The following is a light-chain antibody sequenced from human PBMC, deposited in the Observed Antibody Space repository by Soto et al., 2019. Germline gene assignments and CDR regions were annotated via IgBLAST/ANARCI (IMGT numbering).Light chain of an antibody. J-gene: IGKJ2*01. V-gene: IGKV1-39*01. Sequence: IQLTQSPSVLSASVGDRVTFICRASQNIANYLSWYQQRPGKAPKFLIFGACKLQSGVPSRFSGDGSGSDYALTISSLQPEDFATYYCQQSFSAPKVTFGQGTKLEI. CDR1: QNIANY. CDR2: GAC. CDR3: QQSFSAPKVT.